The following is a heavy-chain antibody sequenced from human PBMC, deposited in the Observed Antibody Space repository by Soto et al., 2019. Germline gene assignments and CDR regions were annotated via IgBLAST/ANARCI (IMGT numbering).Heavy chain of an antibody. V-gene: IGHV3-21*01. J-gene: IGHJ3*02. CDR2: ISANSAYI. CDR1: GFTFSSYS. D-gene: IGHD3-9*01. Sequence: GGSLRLSCAASGFTFSSYSMNWARQAPGKGLEWVSSISANSAYIYYADSVKGRFTISRDNAKNSLYLQMNSLRAEDTAVYYCARGPDILTAPDIWGQGTMVTVSS. CDR3: ARGPDILTAPDI.